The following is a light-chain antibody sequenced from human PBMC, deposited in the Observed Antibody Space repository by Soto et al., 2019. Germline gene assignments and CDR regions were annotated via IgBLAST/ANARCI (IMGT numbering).Light chain of an antibody. Sequence: DLQMTQSPSSLSASAGDRVTITCRASQSISSYLNWYQQKPGKAPKLLIYAASSLQSGVPSRFSGSGSGTDFTLTISSLQPEAFATYYCQQSYSTPPLTFGGGTKVDIK. CDR1: QSISSY. V-gene: IGKV1-39*01. CDR3: QQSYSTPPLT. CDR2: AAS. J-gene: IGKJ4*01.